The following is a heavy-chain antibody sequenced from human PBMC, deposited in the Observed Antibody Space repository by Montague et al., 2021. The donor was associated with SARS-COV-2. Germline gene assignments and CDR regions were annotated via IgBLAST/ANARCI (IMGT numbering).Heavy chain of an antibody. V-gene: IGHV4-39*01. J-gene: IGHJ4*02. D-gene: IGHD6-19*01. CDR2: IYYSWXT. CDR3: ARSWGQWLLWGYYFDY. CDR1: GGSISSCSYS. Sequence: SETLSLTCTVSGGSISSCSYSWGWFRQPPGKGLEGLGSIYYSWXTXYXXXXKXRVTISVDTRKNQFSLKLSSVTAADTTVYYCARSWGQWLLWGYYFDYWGPRTLATASS.